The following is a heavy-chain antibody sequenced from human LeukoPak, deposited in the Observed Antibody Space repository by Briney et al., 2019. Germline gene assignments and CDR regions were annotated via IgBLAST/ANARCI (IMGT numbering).Heavy chain of an antibody. V-gene: IGHV5-51*01. CDR3: VRFALTSSLDH. J-gene: IGHJ5*02. Sequence: GESLKISCRISEYKLTNNWIGWVRQVPGKGLEWMGLIYSGYSDAKYSPSFQGQVTLSVDASISTAYLQLSGLRASDTAIYYCVRFALTSSLDHWGQGTLVTVSS. CDR1: EYKLTNNW. D-gene: IGHD6-13*01. CDR2: IYSGYSDA.